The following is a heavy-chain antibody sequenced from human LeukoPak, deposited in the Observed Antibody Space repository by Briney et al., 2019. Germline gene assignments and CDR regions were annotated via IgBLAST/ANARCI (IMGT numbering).Heavy chain of an antibody. D-gene: IGHD6-19*01. CDR2: ISGGADAT. CDR3: TKEPRESTVAGPFDY. V-gene: IGHV3-23*01. Sequence: GGSLRLSCAASGLTFSSYVMSRVRQAPGKGLEWVSAISGGADATYYADSVRGRFTISRDNFKNTLYLQVNSLRADDTAVYYCTKEPRESTVAGPFDYWGQGTLVTVSS. CDR1: GLTFSSYV. J-gene: IGHJ4*02.